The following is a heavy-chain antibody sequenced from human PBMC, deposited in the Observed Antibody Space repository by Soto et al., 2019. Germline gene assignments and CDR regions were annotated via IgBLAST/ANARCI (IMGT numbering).Heavy chain of an antibody. CDR1: GFTVSSNY. J-gene: IGHJ4*02. CDR3: AREYSGYDASFDY. D-gene: IGHD5-12*01. CDR2: IYSGGST. V-gene: IGHV3-66*01. Sequence: EVQLVESGGGLVQPGGSLRLSCAASGFTVSSNYMSWVRQAPGKGLEWGSVIYSGGSTYYADSVKGRFTISRDNSKNTLYLQMNSLRAEDTAVYYCAREYSGYDASFDYWGQGTLVTVSS.